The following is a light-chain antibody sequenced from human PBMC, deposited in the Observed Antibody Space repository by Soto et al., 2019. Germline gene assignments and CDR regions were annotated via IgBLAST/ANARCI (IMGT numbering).Light chain of an antibody. CDR1: SSNIGNNY. V-gene: IGLV1-51*02. CDR2: ENN. Sequence: QSVLTQAPSVSAAPGQKVTISCSGSSSNIGNNYVSWYQQFPGTAPELLIYENNKRTSGIPDRFSGSKSGTSATLGITGLQTGDEADYYCGTWDSSLSAWVFGGGTKVTVL. CDR3: GTWDSSLSAWV. J-gene: IGLJ3*02.